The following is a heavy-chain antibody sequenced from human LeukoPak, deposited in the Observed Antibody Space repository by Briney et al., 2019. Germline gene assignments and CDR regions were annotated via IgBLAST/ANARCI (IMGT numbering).Heavy chain of an antibody. CDR3: AREHSASALDS. CDR2: LNPRGDST. J-gene: IGHJ4*02. V-gene: IGHV1-46*02. D-gene: IGHD1-26*01. Sequence: ASVKVTCKASGFAFDTYYMHWVRQAPGQGLEWMGILNPRGDSTTYAQRFQGRVTMTKDMSTGTFYLEVSSLRSEDTAVYYCAREHSASALDSWGQGTLVTVSS. CDR1: GFAFDTYY.